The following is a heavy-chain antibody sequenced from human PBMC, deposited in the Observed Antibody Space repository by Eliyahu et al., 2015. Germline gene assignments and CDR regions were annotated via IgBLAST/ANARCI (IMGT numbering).Heavy chain of an antibody. Sequence: QVQLVQSGAEVKKPGSSVKVSCKASGGTFXSYAISWVRQAPGQGLEWMGGIIPIFGTANYAQKFQGRVTITADESTSTAYMELSSLRSEDTAVYYCARSRAYSLPLGGYSYNXYFDYWGQGTLVTVSS. V-gene: IGHV1-69*01. CDR2: IIPIFGTA. CDR3: ARSRAYSLPLGGYSYNXYFDY. D-gene: IGHD5-18*01. J-gene: IGHJ4*02. CDR1: GGTFXSYA.